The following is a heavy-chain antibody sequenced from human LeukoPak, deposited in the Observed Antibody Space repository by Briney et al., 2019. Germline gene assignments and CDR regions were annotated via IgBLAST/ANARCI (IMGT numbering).Heavy chain of an antibody. V-gene: IGHV1-2*02. CDR1: GYTFTGYY. CDR2: INPNSGGT. Sequence: ASVKVSCKASGYTFTGYYMHWVRQAPGQGLEWMGWINPNSGGTNYAQKFQGRVTMTRDTSISTAYMELSRLRSDDTAVYYRARVAYSNYGYFDLWGRGTLVTVSS. CDR3: ARVAYSNYGYFDL. J-gene: IGHJ2*01. D-gene: IGHD4-11*01.